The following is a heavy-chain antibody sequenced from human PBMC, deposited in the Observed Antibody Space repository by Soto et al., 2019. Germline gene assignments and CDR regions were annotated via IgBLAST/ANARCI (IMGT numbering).Heavy chain of an antibody. CDR3: ARYVIKFGGVIVKIDP. V-gene: IGHV1-69*13. D-gene: IGHD3-16*02. CDR2: IIPIFGTA. Sequence: GASVKVSCKASGGTFSSYAISWVRQAPGQGLEWMGGIIPIFGTANYAQKFQGRVTITADESTSTAYMELSSLRSEDTAVYYCARYVIKFGGVIVKIDPWGQGTLVTVSS. CDR1: GGTFSSYA. J-gene: IGHJ5*02.